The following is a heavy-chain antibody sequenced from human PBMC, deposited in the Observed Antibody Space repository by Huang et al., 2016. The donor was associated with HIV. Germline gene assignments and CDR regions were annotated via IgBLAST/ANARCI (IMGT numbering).Heavy chain of an antibody. V-gene: IGHV1-24*01. CDR1: GYTLTELS. J-gene: IGHJ3*02. Sequence: QVQLVQSGAEVKKPGASVKVSCKVSGYTLTELSIHGVRQARGKGREWQGGFAHEPGATNYAQNFQGRVTMTEDTSTDTAYMELNSLRSEDTAVYYCATGFDTYYDIWGQGTMVIASS. CDR3: ATGFDTYYDI. CDR2: FAHEPGAT. D-gene: IGHD2-21*01.